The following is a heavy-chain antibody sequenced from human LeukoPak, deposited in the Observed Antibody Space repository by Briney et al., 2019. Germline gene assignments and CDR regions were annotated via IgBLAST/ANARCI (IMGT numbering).Heavy chain of an antibody. D-gene: IGHD6-6*01. CDR2: IYYTGST. J-gene: IGHJ6*03. CDR1: GGSISSYY. Sequence: SETLSLTCTVSGGSISSYYWSWIRQPPGKGLEWIGYIYYTGSTNYNPSLKSRVTISVDTSKNQFSLKLSSLTAADTAVYYCARDRGYDGSSEYYSYYMDVWGKGTTVTVSS. CDR3: ARDRGYDGSSEYYSYYMDV. V-gene: IGHV4-59*01.